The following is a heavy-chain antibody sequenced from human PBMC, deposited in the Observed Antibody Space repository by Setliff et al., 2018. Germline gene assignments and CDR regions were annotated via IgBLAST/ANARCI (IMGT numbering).Heavy chain of an antibody. CDR1: GGSISGDS. CDR3: VRGPGPSVVVAIPFDH. D-gene: IGHD5-12*01. V-gene: IGHV4-4*08. CDR2: SSTSGCT. Sequence: SLTCTVSGGSISGDSWSWIRQPPGKGLEWIGYSSTSGCTNCNPSLESRVTLTADTSTTTAYLELTSLRDDDTAVYYCVRGPGPSVVVAIPFDHWGQGSLVTVSS. J-gene: IGHJ4*02.